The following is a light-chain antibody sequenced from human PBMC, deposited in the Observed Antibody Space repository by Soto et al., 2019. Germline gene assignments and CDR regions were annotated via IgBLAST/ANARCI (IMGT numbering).Light chain of an antibody. V-gene: IGKV3-20*01. CDR3: QQYDTFPRT. CDR2: DAS. Sequence: EIVLTQSPGTLSLSPGDRATLSCRASQSLSGDYLAWYQQKPGQALRLLIYDASRRATDIPARFSGSGSGTDFALTISRLEPADFAVYFCQQYDTFPRTFGQGTKVEIQ. CDR1: QSLSGDY. J-gene: IGKJ1*01.